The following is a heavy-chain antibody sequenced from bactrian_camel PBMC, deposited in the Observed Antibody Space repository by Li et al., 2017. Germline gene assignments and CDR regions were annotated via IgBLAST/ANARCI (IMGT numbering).Heavy chain of an antibody. CDR2: LDPAYNRT. CDR3: TGAYGPTWVGY. J-gene: IGHJ4*01. Sequence: VQLVESGGDSVQAGGSLRLSCVASGYVYKDKCMAWFRQAPGKEREGVAALDPAYNRTYYADSVKGRFTISPDNAKNTLYFQLNSLTSEDTAMYYCTGAYGPTWVGYWGRGTQVTVS. V-gene: IGHV3S54*01. CDR1: GYVYKDKC. D-gene: IGHD5*01.